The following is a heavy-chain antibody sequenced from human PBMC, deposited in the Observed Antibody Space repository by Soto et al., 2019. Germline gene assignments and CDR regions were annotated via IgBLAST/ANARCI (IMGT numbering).Heavy chain of an antibody. CDR1: GDSVSSNSAA. Sequence: PSQTLSLTCAISGDSVSSNSAAWNWIRQSPSRGLEWLGRTYYRSKWYNDYAVSVKSRITINPDTSKNQFSLQLNSVTPEDTAVYYCARDGMSSGWYVFVIDYWGQGTLVTVSS. CDR3: ARDGMSSGWYVFVIDY. CDR2: TYYRSKWYN. J-gene: IGHJ4*02. D-gene: IGHD6-19*01. V-gene: IGHV6-1*01.